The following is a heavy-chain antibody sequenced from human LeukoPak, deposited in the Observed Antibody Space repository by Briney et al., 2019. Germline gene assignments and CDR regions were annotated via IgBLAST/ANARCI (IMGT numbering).Heavy chain of an antibody. CDR2: MYTSGST. V-gene: IGHV4-4*07. D-gene: IGHD6-13*01. J-gene: IGHJ4*02. CDR1: GGSISSYS. CDR3: ARVGYSSSWYFDY. Sequence: PSETLSLTCTVSGGSISSYSWSWIRQPAVKGLEWIGRMYTSGSTNYNPSLKSRVTISVDTSKNQFSLKLSSVTAADTAVYYCARVGYSSSWYFDYWGQGTLVTVSS.